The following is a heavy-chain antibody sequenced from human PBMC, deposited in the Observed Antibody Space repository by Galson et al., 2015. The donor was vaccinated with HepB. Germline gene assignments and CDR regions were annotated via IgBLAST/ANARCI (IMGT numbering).Heavy chain of an antibody. Sequence: SLRLSCAASGFTFSSYSMNWVRQAPGKGLEWVSSISSSSSYIYYADSVKGRFTISRDNAKNSLYLQMNSLRAEDTAVYYCARWWGKYGGNPPGVYFDYWGQGTLVTVSS. CDR2: ISSSSSYI. CDR1: GFTFSSYS. J-gene: IGHJ4*02. V-gene: IGHV3-21*01. CDR3: ARWWGKYGGNPPGVYFDY. D-gene: IGHD4-23*01.